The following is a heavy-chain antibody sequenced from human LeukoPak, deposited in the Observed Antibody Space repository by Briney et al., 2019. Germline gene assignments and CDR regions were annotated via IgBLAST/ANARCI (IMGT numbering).Heavy chain of an antibody. J-gene: IGHJ4*02. D-gene: IGHD3-10*01. Sequence: LGESLKISCKGSGYSFSSYWINWVLQMPGKGLEWMGRIDPSDSYTNYNPSFQGHVTISADKSIGTAYLQWSSLKASDTAIYYCARHTISDYWGQGTQVTVSS. CDR3: ARHTISDY. CDR1: GYSFSSYW. CDR2: IDPSDSYT. V-gene: IGHV5-10-1*01.